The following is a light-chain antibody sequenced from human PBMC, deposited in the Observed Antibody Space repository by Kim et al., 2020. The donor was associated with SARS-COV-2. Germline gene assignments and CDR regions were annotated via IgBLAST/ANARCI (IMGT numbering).Light chain of an antibody. V-gene: IGKV3-11*01. CDR3: QQRSNWPQLT. CDR2: DAS. CDR1: QSVSSY. J-gene: IGKJ4*01. Sequence: PGERATLSCRASQSVSSYLAWYQQKPGQAPRLLIHDASNRATGIPARFSGSGSGTDFTLTISSLEPEDFAVYYCQQRSNWPQLTFGGGTKV.